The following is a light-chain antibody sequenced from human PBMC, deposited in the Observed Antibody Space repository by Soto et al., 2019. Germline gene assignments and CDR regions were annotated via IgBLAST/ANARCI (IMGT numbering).Light chain of an antibody. Sequence: QSVLTQPPSASRSPGQSVAISCTGTNSDIGNYNFVSWYQQHPGKAPKLMIYEVNKRPSGVPDRFSGSKSGNTASLTVSGLQPEDEADYYCSSYAGSNNLLFGGGTKVTVL. CDR2: EVN. CDR1: NSDIGNYNF. J-gene: IGLJ2*01. CDR3: SSYAGSNNLL. V-gene: IGLV2-8*02.